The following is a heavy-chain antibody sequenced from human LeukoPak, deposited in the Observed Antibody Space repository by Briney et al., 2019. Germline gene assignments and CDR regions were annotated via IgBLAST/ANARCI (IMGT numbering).Heavy chain of an antibody. Sequence: GESLKISCKGSEYIFTNQWIGWVRQMPGKGLEWMGIIYPGDSDTRYSPSFQGQVTISADKSISTAYLQWSSLKASDTAMYYCARQGRYGSHYMDVWGKGTTVTVSS. CDR1: EYIFTNQW. V-gene: IGHV5-51*01. CDR3: ARQGRYGSHYMDV. CDR2: IYPGDSDT. D-gene: IGHD3-10*01. J-gene: IGHJ6*03.